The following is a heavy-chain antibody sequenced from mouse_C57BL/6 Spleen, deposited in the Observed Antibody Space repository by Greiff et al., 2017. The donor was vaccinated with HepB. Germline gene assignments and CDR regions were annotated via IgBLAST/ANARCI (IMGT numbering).Heavy chain of an antibody. Sequence: VQLQQPGAELVKPGASVKLSCKASGYTFTSYWMHWVKQRPGQGLEWIGMIHPNSGSTNYNEKFKSKATLTVDKSSSTAYMQLSSLTSEYSAVYYCARGPSYGNYTSYFDYWGQGTTLTVSS. D-gene: IGHD2-10*01. CDR1: GYTFTSYW. J-gene: IGHJ2*01. CDR3: ARGPSYGNYTSYFDY. V-gene: IGHV1-64*01. CDR2: IHPNSGST.